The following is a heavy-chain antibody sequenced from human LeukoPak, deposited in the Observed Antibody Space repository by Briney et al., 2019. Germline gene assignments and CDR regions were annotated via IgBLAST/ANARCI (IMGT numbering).Heavy chain of an antibody. D-gene: IGHD3-10*01. CDR3: AKSPYFYNSGRYVDV. CDR1: GFTFSSFA. J-gene: IGHJ6*03. CDR2: ISGSGGTT. Sequence: GGSLRLSCVPSGFTFSSFAMTWVRQAPGKGLEWVSSISGSGGTTYYADSIKGRFTISRDSSKNMLYLQMNRLKAEDTAVYYCAKSPYFYNSGRYVDVWGKGTTVTVSS. V-gene: IGHV3-23*01.